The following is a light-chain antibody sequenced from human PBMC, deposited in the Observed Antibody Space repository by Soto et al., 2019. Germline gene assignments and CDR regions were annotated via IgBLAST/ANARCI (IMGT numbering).Light chain of an antibody. Sequence: QSVLTQPPSASGTPGQRVTISCSGRSSNIGSNYVYWYQQLPGTAPKLLIYRNSQRPSGVPDRFSGSKSATSASLAISVLRSEDEADYYCEAWDDSLSGVVFGGGTKLTVL. CDR1: SSNIGSNY. J-gene: IGLJ2*01. CDR3: EAWDDSLSGVV. V-gene: IGLV1-47*01. CDR2: RNS.